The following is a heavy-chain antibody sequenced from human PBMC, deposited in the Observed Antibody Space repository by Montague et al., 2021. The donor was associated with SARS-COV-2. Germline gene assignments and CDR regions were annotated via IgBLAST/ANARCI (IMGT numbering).Heavy chain of an antibody. J-gene: IGHJ4*02. CDR2: VSHPGST. D-gene: IGHD2-2*01. CDR1: TEAFNGYY. CDR3: ARGWYNRLLFAVSTRYYLDY. Sequence: SETLSLTCAVYTEAFNGYYWTWIRQPPGKGLEWIGEVSHPGSTNYNPSLKSRVTISVDTSRKQVSLRLSSVTAADTATYYCARGWYNRLLFAVSTRYYLDYWGQGNMVAVSA. V-gene: IGHV4-34*01.